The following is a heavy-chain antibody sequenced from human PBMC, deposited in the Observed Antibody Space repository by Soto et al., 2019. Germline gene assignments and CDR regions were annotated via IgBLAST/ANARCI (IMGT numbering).Heavy chain of an antibody. D-gene: IGHD6-19*01. J-gene: IGHJ6*02. V-gene: IGHV1-24*01. Sequence: ASGKVSCKVSGYTLTELSMHWVRQAPGKGLEWMGGFDPEDGETIYAQKFQGRVTMTEDTSTDTAYMELSSLRSEDTAVYYCATDQLSRQWHDYYGMDVWGQGTTVTVSS. CDR3: ATDQLSRQWHDYYGMDV. CDR2: FDPEDGET. CDR1: GYTLTELS.